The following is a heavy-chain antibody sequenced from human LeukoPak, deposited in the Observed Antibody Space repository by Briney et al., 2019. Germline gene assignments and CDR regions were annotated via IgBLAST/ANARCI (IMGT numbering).Heavy chain of an antibody. CDR1: GGSIGTTNYY. D-gene: IGHD6-19*01. CDR3: ARRIAEAYDSFDT. CDR2: MFYDGRP. V-gene: IGHV4-39*02. Sequence: PSETLSLPCTLSGGSIGTTNYYREWIRQHPGKGPEWVGAMFYDGRPFYNQSLKGRATISVDTSKNHFSLRLRSVTAANTAVYYWARRIAEAYDSFDTWGQGTVVSVSS. J-gene: IGHJ3*02.